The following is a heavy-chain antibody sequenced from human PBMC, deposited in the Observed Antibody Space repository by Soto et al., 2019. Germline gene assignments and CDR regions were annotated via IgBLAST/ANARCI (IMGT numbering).Heavy chain of an antibody. CDR2: ISGSGGST. Sequence: LRLSCAASGFTFSSYAMSWVRQAPGKGLEWVSAISGSGGSTYYADSVKGRFTISRDNSKNTLYLQMNSLRAEDTAVYYCAKAYIPQYDSSGYYFPGHFDYWGQGTLVTVSS. CDR3: AKAYIPQYDSSGYYFPGHFDY. D-gene: IGHD3-22*01. J-gene: IGHJ4*02. V-gene: IGHV3-23*01. CDR1: GFTFSSYA.